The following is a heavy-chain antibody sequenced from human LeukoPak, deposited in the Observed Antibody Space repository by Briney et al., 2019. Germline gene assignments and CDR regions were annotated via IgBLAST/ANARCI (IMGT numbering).Heavy chain of an antibody. V-gene: IGHV3-7*01. CDR3: ARPSLNTGSYFDY. J-gene: IGHJ4*02. Sequence: PGGSLRLSCAASGFTFSNYAMSWVRQAPGKGLEWVANIKQDGSEIYYVDSVRGRFTISRDNAKNSLYLQMNSLRAEDTAVYYCARPSLNTGSYFDYWGRGILVSVSS. D-gene: IGHD1-26*01. CDR2: IKQDGSEI. CDR1: GFTFSNYA.